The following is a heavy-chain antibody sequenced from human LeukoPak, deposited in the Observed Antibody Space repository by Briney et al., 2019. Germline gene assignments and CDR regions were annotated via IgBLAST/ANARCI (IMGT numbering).Heavy chain of an antibody. Sequence: GGSLRLSCAASGFTFRNYGMHWVRQAAGKGLEWVAVISSDGSNKYYVDSVKGRFTISRDNSKNTLYLQMNSLRAEDTAVYYCAKGPGYSYGYFDYWGQGTLVTVSS. D-gene: IGHD5-18*01. V-gene: IGHV3-30*18. CDR1: GFTFRNYG. CDR2: ISSDGSNK. J-gene: IGHJ4*02. CDR3: AKGPGYSYGYFDY.